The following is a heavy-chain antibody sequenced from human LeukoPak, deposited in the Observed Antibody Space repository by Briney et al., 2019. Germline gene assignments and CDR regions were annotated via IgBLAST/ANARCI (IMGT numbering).Heavy chain of an antibody. CDR3: ARGPEVYYDSSGHPTGGAFDI. CDR1: GGSINSYY. V-gene: IGHV4-59*12. D-gene: IGHD3-22*01. Sequence: SGTLSLTCTVSGGSINSYYWSWIRQPPGKGLEWIGYIYYSGSTNYNPSLKSRVTISVDTSKNQFSLKLSSVTAADTAVYYCARGPEVYYDSSGHPTGGAFDIWGQGTMVTVSS. CDR2: IYYSGST. J-gene: IGHJ3*02.